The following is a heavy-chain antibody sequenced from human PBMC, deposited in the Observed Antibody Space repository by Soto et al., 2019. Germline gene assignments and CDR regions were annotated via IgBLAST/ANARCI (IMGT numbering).Heavy chain of an antibody. CDR1: GFTFSSYS. D-gene: IGHD3-22*01. Sequence: PGGSLRLSCAASGFTFSSYSMNWVRQAPGKGLEWVSYISSSSSTIYYADSVKGRFTISRDNAKNSLYLQMNSLRDEDTAVYYCARDPEYYYDSSGPRGTWGQGTMVTVSS. CDR2: ISSSSSTI. CDR3: ARDPEYYYDSSGPRGT. V-gene: IGHV3-48*02. J-gene: IGHJ3*01.